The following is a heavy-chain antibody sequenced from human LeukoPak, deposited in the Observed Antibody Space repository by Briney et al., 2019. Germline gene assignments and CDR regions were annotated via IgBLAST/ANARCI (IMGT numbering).Heavy chain of an antibody. CDR3: ARDLQRWSGLDY. CDR1: GFTFSSYS. CDR2: ITTSSDTI. Sequence: GGSLRLSCAASGFTFSSYSMNWVRQAPGKGLEWVSYITTSSDTIYYADSVKGRFTISRDNSKNTLYLQMNSLRAEDTAVYYCARDLQRWSGLDYWGQGTLVTVSS. D-gene: IGHD3-3*01. J-gene: IGHJ4*02. V-gene: IGHV3-48*01.